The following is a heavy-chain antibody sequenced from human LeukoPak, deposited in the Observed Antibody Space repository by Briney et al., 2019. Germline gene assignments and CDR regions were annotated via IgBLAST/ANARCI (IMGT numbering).Heavy chain of an antibody. CDR2: ISMSRTI. Sequence: GASLRPACAAAGFTFSIYSMSCVRQPPRKWLGWVSYISMSRTIYYADSLKGRFTISRDNAKNSLYLQMNSPRDEDTAVYYCARDPDRKDIVVVPAAYTFDPWGQGTMVTVSS. J-gene: IGHJ5*02. D-gene: IGHD2-2*01. V-gene: IGHV3-48*02. CDR1: GFTFSIYS. CDR3: ARDPDRKDIVVVPAAYTFDP.